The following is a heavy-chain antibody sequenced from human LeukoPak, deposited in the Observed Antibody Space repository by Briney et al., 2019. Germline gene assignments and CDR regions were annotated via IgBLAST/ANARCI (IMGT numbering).Heavy chain of an antibody. J-gene: IGHJ3*02. D-gene: IGHD2-21*01. CDR3: AREGLWVGPDSGKTRHPYWEI. CDR2: ISSSSIYT. CDR1: GFAFGSYT. V-gene: IGHV3-21*01. Sequence: KPGGSLRLSCAASGFAFGSYTMNWVRQAPGKGLEWVSSISSSSIYTNYADSVKGRFTISRDNAKNSLNLQMSSLRAEDTAVYYCAREGLWVGPDSGKTRHPYWEIWGQGTMVTVSS.